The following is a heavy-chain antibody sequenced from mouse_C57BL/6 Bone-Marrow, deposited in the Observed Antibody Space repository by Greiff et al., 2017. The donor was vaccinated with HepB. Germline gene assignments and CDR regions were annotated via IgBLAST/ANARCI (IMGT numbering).Heavy chain of an antibody. CDR1: GFNIKDDY. Sequence: DVKLQESGAELVRPGASVKLSCTASGFNIKDDYMHWVKQRPEQGLEWIGWIDPENGDTEYASKFQGKATITADTSSNTAYLQLSSLTSEDTAVYYCTTYYGSSYERFAYWGQGTLVTVSA. J-gene: IGHJ3*01. D-gene: IGHD1-1*01. CDR2: IDPENGDT. CDR3: TTYYGSSYERFAY. V-gene: IGHV14-4*01.